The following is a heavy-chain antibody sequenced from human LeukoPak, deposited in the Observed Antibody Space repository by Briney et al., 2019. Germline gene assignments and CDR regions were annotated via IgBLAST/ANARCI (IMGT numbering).Heavy chain of an antibody. D-gene: IGHD6-13*01. J-gene: IGHJ4*02. CDR3: AREGAATAPY. CDR1: GFTFSSYS. Sequence: GGSLRLSCAASGFTFSSYSMNWVRQAPGKGLEWVSAISSSSSYIYYADSVKGRFTISRDNARNSLYLQMNSLRAEDTAMYYCAREGAATAPYWGQGTLVTVSS. CDR2: ISSSSSYI. V-gene: IGHV3-21*01.